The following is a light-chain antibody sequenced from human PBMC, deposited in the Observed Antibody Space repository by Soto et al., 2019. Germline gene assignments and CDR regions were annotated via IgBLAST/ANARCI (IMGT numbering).Light chain of an antibody. Sequence: EIVMTQSPATLSVSPGERATLSCRASQSIGSTLAWYQQKPGQAPRLLIYEASTRATGIPVRFSGSGSGTEFTLTINSLQSEDFTVYYWQQYNNWPFACGPGTKVDSK. V-gene: IGKV3-15*01. CDR1: QSIGST. J-gene: IGKJ3*01. CDR2: EAS. CDR3: QQYNNWPFA.